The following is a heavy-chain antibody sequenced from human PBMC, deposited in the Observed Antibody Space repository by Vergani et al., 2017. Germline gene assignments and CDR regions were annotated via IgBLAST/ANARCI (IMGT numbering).Heavy chain of an antibody. CDR3: ARDLRYGSSTSCYTLDY. CDR1: GFTFSSYG. Sequence: QVQLVESGGGVVQPGRSLRLSCAASGFTFSSYGMHWVRQAPGKGLEWVAVIWYDGSNKYYADSVKGRFTISRDNSKNTLYLQMNSLRAEDTAVYYCARDLRYGSSTSCYTLDYWGQGTLVTVSS. V-gene: IGHV3-33*01. CDR2: IWYDGSNK. D-gene: IGHD2-2*02. J-gene: IGHJ4*02.